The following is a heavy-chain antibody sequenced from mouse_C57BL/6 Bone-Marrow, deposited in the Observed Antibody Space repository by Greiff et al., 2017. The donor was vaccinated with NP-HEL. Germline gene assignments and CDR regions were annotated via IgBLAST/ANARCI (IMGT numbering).Heavy chain of an antibody. V-gene: IGHV7-3*01. CDR3: ESARWPFDY. D-gene: IGHD2-3*01. CDR1: GFTFTDYY. CDR2: IRNKANGYTT. Sequence: EVMLVESGGGLVQPGGSLSLSCAASGFTFTDYYMSWVRQPPGKALEWLGFIRNKANGYTTEYSASVKGRLTISRDNSQSILYLQMNALRAADSATYYCESARWPFDYWGQGTTLTVSS. J-gene: IGHJ2*01.